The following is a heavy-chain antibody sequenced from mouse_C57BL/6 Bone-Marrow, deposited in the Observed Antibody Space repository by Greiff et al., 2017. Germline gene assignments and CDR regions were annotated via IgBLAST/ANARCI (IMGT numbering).Heavy chain of an antibody. V-gene: IGHV1-19*01. CDR2: INPYNGGT. Sequence: VQLKQSGPVLVKPGASVKMSCKASGYTFTDYYMNWVKQSHGKSLEWIGVINPYNGGTSYNQKFKGKATLTVDKSSSTAYMELNSLTSEDSAVYYCARPDYYGSSWDAMDYWGQGTSVTVSS. J-gene: IGHJ4*01. D-gene: IGHD1-1*01. CDR1: GYTFTDYY. CDR3: ARPDYYGSSWDAMDY.